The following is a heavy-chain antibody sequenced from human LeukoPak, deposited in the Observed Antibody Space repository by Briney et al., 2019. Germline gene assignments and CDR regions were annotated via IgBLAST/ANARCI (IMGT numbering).Heavy chain of an antibody. Sequence: PSETLSLTCAVYGGSFSGYYWSWIRQPPGKGLEWIGEINHSGSTNYNPSLKSRVTISVDTSKNQFSLKLSSVTAADTAVYCCARGHITMVRAAYNYYYYGMDVWGQGTTVTVSS. CDR1: GGSFSGYY. V-gene: IGHV4-34*01. J-gene: IGHJ6*02. D-gene: IGHD3-10*01. CDR3: ARGHITMVRAAYNYYYYGMDV. CDR2: INHSGST.